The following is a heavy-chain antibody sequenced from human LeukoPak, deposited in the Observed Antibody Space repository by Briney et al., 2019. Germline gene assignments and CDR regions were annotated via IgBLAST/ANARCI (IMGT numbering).Heavy chain of an antibody. CDR2: ISGSGGST. CDR1: GFIFSSYA. V-gene: IGHV3-23*01. J-gene: IGHJ4*02. Sequence: GGSLRLSCAASGFIFSSYAMSWVRQAPGKGLEWVSAISGSGGSTYYADSVKGRFTISRDNSKNTLYLQMNSLRAEDTAVYYCAKGYYYDSSGYYCPFDYWGQGTLVTVSS. CDR3: AKGYYYDSSGYYCPFDY. D-gene: IGHD3-22*01.